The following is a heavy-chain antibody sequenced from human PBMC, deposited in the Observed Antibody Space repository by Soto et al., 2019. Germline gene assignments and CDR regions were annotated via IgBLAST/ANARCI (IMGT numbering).Heavy chain of an antibody. D-gene: IGHD2-2*01. J-gene: IGHJ5*02. CDR2: IIPIFGTA. CDR1: GGTFSSYA. V-gene: IGHV1-69*01. CDR3: ARVPCSSTSCYHNWFDP. Sequence: QVQLVQSGAEVKKPGSSVKVSCKASGGTFSSYAISWVRQAPGQGLEWMGGIIPIFGTANYAQKFQGRVTITAGESTSTAYMELSSLRSEDTAVYYCARVPCSSTSCYHNWFDPWGQGTLVTVSS.